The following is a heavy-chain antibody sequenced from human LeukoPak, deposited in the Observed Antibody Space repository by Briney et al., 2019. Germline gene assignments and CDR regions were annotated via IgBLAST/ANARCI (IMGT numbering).Heavy chain of an antibody. Sequence: GGSLRLSCAASGFTFSSYSMNWVRQAPGKGLEWVSSISSSSSYIYYAESVKGRFTISRDNAKNSLYLQMNSLRAEDTAVYYCARDRSGYDSEFDYWGQGTLVTVSS. V-gene: IGHV3-21*01. CDR2: ISSSSSYI. J-gene: IGHJ4*02. D-gene: IGHD5-12*01. CDR1: GFTFSSYS. CDR3: ARDRSGYDSEFDY.